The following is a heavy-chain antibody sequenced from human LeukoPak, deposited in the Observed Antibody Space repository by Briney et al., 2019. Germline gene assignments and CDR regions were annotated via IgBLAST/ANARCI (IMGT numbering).Heavy chain of an antibody. J-gene: IGHJ5*02. CDR1: GGSFSGYY. CDR2: IYYSGST. Sequence: SETLSLTCAVYGGSFSGYYWSWIRQPPGKGLEWIGSIYYSGSTHYNPSLKSRVTISVDTSKNQFSLKLSSVTAADTAVYYCAREGSRFLPYNWFDPWGQGTLVTVSS. CDR3: AREGSRFLPYNWFDP. V-gene: IGHV4-34*11. D-gene: IGHD3-16*01.